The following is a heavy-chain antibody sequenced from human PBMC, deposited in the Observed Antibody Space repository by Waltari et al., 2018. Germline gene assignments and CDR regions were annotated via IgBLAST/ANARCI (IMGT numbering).Heavy chain of an antibody. J-gene: IGHJ6*02. CDR1: GFMFSQYW. Sequence: EVQVVAFGGGLFQPGGSLRLACAGSGFMFSQYWMQWVRQAPGKGLEEDGYIDRDGSGKADGDPVKGRFTISRDNDKSTVYLQMNRLGVDDTSVYYCTRGGFSHSMDVWGHGTTVTVSS. CDR3: TRGGFSHSMDV. D-gene: IGHD3-3*01. CDR2: IDRDGSGK. V-gene: IGHV3-74*01.